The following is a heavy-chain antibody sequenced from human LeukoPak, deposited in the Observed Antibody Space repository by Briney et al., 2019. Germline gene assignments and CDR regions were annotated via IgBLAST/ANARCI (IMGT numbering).Heavy chain of an antibody. J-gene: IGHJ4*02. CDR1: GVSFSGYY. CDR2: INHSGST. V-gene: IGHV4-34*01. CDR3: ARGLPFHIVVVTATSYFDY. Sequence: SETLSLTCAVYGVSFSGYYWSWIRQPPGKGLEWIGEINHSGSTNYNPSLKSRVTISVDTSKNQFSLKLSSVTAADTAVYYCARGLPFHIVVVTATSYFDYWGQGTLVTVSS. D-gene: IGHD2-21*02.